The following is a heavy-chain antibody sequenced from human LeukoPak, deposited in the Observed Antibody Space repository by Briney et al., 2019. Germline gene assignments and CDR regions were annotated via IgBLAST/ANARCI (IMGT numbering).Heavy chain of an antibody. Sequence: SVKVSCKASGYTFTGYYMHWVRQAPGQGLEGMGWINPNSGGTNYAQKFQGRVTMTRDTSINTTYMELSRLRSDDTAVYYCASEVVAATLNYWGQGTLVTVSS. J-gene: IGHJ4*02. CDR2: INPNSGGT. CDR1: GYTFTGYY. CDR3: ASEVVAATLNY. D-gene: IGHD2-15*01. V-gene: IGHV1-2*02.